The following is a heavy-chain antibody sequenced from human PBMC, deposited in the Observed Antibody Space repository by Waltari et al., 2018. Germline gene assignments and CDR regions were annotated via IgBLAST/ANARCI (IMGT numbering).Heavy chain of an antibody. J-gene: IGHJ4*02. CDR2: IYYSGST. V-gene: IGHV4-59*01. D-gene: IGHD4-17*01. CDR3: ASSPYGTQWD. CDR1: GGSISSYY. Sequence: QVQLQESGPGLVKPSETLSLTCTVSGGSISSYYWSWIRQPPGQGLEWIGYIYYSGSTNYNPSLKSRVTISVDTSKNQFSLKLSSVTAADTAVYYCASSPYGTQWDWGQGTLVTVSS.